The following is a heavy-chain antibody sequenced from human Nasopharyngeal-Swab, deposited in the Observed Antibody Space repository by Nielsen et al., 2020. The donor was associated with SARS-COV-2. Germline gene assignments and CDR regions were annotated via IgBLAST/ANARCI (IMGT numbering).Heavy chain of an antibody. V-gene: IGHV3-30-3*01. CDR3: ARARGGSYFGGFDY. Sequence: GESLKISCAAFGFTFSSYAMHWVRQAPGKGLEWVAVISYDGSNKYYADSVKGRFTISRDNSKNTLYLQMNSLRAEDTAVYYCARARGGSYFGGFDYWGQGTLVTVSS. D-gene: IGHD1-26*01. CDR1: GFTFSSYA. CDR2: ISYDGSNK. J-gene: IGHJ4*02.